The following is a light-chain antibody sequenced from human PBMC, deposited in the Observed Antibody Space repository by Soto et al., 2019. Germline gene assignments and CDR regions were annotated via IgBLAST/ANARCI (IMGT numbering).Light chain of an antibody. Sequence: ETVVTQSAATLSVSPGERATLSCRASQIVSSKLAWYQQKPGQAPRLLIYDASSRAAGIPARFSGSGSETDFTLTISDVEPEDFAVYYCHQRQSWPRTFGQGTKVDIK. V-gene: IGKV3-11*01. CDR3: HQRQSWPRT. J-gene: IGKJ1*01. CDR2: DAS. CDR1: QIVSSK.